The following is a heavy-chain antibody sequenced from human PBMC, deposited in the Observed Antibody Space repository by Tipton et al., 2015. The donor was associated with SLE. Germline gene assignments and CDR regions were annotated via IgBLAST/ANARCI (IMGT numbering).Heavy chain of an antibody. CDR1: GGSLGSHY. J-gene: IGHJ4*02. CDR3: ATWGVFDY. V-gene: IGHV4-59*11. D-gene: IGHD3-16*01. Sequence: TLSLTCTVSGGSLGSHYWSWIRQPPGKGLEWIGNIYYSGSTYYNPSLKSRVTISVDTSKNQFSLKLSSVTAADTAVYYCATWGVFDYWGQGTLVTVSS. CDR2: IYYSGST.